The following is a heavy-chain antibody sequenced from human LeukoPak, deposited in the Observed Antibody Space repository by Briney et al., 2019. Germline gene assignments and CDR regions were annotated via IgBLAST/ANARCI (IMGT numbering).Heavy chain of an antibody. CDR3: ASFGVVVAATGFDY. CDR2: ISSSRSYI. D-gene: IGHD2-15*01. V-gene: IGHV3-21*01. CDR1: GFTFSSYS. Sequence: GGSLRLPCAASGFTFSSYSMNWVRQAPGKGLEWVSSISSSRSYIYYADSVKGRFTISRDNAKNSLYLQMNSLRAEDTAVYYCASFGVVVAATGFDYWGQGTLVTVSS. J-gene: IGHJ4*02.